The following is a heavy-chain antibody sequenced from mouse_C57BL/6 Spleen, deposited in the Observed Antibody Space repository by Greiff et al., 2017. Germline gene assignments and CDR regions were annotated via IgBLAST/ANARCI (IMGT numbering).Heavy chain of an antibody. D-gene: IGHD6-5*01. CDR1: GYAFSSFW. V-gene: IGHV1-82*01. CDR3: VRRRSYYAMYY. Sequence: VKLVESGPELVKPGASGKLSGKASGYAFSSFWMNWVKQRPGMGLEWIGRIFSGDGDTNYNGKFKGKATLTADKSSTTAYMQLSSLTSEDSAVYFCVRRRSYYAMYYWGQGTSVTVSS. CDR2: IFSGDGDT. J-gene: IGHJ4*01.